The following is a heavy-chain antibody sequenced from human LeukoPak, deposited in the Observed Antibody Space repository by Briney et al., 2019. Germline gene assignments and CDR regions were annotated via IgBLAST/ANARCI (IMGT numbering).Heavy chain of an antibody. CDR1: GFTFSSYW. CDR3: ASLYSYGMDV. D-gene: IGHD2-2*02. Sequence: GGSLRLSCAASGFTFSSYWMHWVRQAPGKGLVWVSRIDSDGSTTSYADSVKGRFTISRDNAKNTLYLQMNSLRAEDTAVYYCASLYSYGMDVWGQGTTVTVSS. CDR2: IDSDGSTT. J-gene: IGHJ6*02. V-gene: IGHV3-74*01.